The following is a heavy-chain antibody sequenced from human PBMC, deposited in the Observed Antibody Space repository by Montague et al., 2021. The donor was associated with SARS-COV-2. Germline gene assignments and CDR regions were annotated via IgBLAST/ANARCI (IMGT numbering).Heavy chain of an antibody. V-gene: IGHV3-7*01. CDR1: GFTYRGSW. Sequence: SLRLSCAASGFTYRGSWMSWVRQAPGKGPEWVANINADGNEQNYVDSVKGRFTISRDNAQNSLYLRLRSLRVEDTSLYYCVRGGGSSWPFENWGQGALVTVSS. J-gene: IGHJ4*02. CDR3: VRGGGSSWPFEN. D-gene: IGHD2-15*01. CDR2: INADGNEQ.